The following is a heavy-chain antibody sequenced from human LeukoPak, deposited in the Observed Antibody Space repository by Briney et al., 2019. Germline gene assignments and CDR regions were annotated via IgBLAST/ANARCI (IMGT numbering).Heavy chain of an antibody. CDR3: ASPGRPFSWYY. V-gene: IGHV4-34*01. CDR1: GGSFSGYY. J-gene: IGHJ4*02. Sequence: SETLSLTCAVYGGSFSGYYWSWIRQPSGKGLEWIGEINHSGSTNYNPSLKSRVTISVDTSKNQFSLKLSSVTAADTAVYYCASPGRPFSWYYWGQGTLVTVSS. CDR2: INHSGST.